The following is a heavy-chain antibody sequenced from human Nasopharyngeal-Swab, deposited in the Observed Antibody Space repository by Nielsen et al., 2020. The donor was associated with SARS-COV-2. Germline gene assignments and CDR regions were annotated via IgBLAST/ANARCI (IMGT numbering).Heavy chain of an antibody. V-gene: IGHV3-21*06. J-gene: IGHJ4*02. CDR3: VRGSYGNYDF. CDR1: GFTFSSYT. Sequence: GGSLRLSCAASGFTFSSYTMNWVRQAPGKGLEWVSSISPTSDYIYYAESVKGRFTISRDNAKTSLFLQMNSLRAEETAIYYCVRGSYGNYDFWGQGALITVSS. CDR2: ISPTSDYI. D-gene: IGHD4-11*01.